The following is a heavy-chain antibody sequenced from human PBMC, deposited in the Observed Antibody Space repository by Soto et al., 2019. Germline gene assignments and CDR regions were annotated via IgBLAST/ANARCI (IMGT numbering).Heavy chain of an antibody. J-gene: IGHJ4*02. CDR3: AREASNNSPCYFDY. V-gene: IGHV4-34*01. D-gene: IGHD1-1*01. CDR2: INHSGST. Sequence: PSETLSLTCTVYGESFSGYIWTWIRQTPGKGLQWIGQINHSGSTNYNPSLKSRVTMSVDKSKNQFSLNLNSVTAADTAVYYCAREASNNSPCYFDYWGQGTLDPVSS. CDR1: GESFSGYI.